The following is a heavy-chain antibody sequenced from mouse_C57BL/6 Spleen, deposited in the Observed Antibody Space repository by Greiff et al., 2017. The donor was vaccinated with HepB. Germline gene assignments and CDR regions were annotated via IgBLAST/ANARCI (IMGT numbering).Heavy chain of an antibody. CDR2: IYPGSGST. CDR1: GYTFTSYW. J-gene: IGHJ4*01. Sequence: QVQLQQSGAELVKPGASVKMSCKASGYTFTSYWITWVKQRPGQGLEWIGDIYPGSGSTNYNEKFKSKATLTVDTSSSTAYMQLSSLTSEDSAVYYCARRGDSSGGKRGAMDYWGQGTSVTVSS. D-gene: IGHD3-2*02. CDR3: ARRGDSSGGKRGAMDY. V-gene: IGHV1-55*01.